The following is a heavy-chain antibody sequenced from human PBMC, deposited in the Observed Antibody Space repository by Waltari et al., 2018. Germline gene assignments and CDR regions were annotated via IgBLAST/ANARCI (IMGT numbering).Heavy chain of an antibody. Sequence: QVQLVESGGGVVQPGRSLRLSCVASRFTFDSYSMRWVRQAPGKGLEWVAVISFDGTNKYYADSVKGRFTISRDNSKNTLFLQMNSLRPEDTAVFYCARDGAGLHYWGQGTQVTVSS. V-gene: IGHV3-30*01. CDR2: ISFDGTNK. CDR3: ARDGAGLHY. CDR1: RFTFDSYS. D-gene: IGHD3-16*01. J-gene: IGHJ4*02.